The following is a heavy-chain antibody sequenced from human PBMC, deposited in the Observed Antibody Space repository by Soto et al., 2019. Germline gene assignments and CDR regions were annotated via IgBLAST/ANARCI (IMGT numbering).Heavy chain of an antibody. D-gene: IGHD3-22*01. J-gene: IGHJ3*02. CDR1: GYSFTSYW. CDR2: IYPGDPDT. CDR3: ARPRPHYYDSGGSDAFDI. Sequence: PGESLKISRKGSGYSFTSYWIGWVRQMPGKGLEWMGIIYPGDPDTRYSPSFQGQVTISADKSISTAYLQWSSLKASDTAMYYCARPRPHYYDSGGSDAFDIWGQGTMVTVSS. V-gene: IGHV5-51*01.